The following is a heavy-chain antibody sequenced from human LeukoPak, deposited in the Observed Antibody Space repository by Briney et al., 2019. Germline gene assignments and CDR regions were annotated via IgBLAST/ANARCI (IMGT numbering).Heavy chain of an antibody. CDR2: IYYSGST. CDR1: GGSISSGSYY. Sequence: PSETLSLTCTVSGGSISSGSYYWSWIRQPPGKGLEWIGYIYYSGSTNYNPSLKSRVTISVDTSKNQFSLKLSSVTAADTAVYYCARSVEGYCSGDNCYYYYYYMDVWGKGTTVTVSS. J-gene: IGHJ6*03. D-gene: IGHD2-15*01. CDR3: ARSVEGYCSGDNCYYYYYYMDV. V-gene: IGHV4-61*01.